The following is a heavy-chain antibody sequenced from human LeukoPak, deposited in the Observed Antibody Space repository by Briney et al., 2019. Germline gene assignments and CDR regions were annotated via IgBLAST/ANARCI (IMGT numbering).Heavy chain of an antibody. CDR3: AKERSLEIAVAGTVFDY. J-gene: IGHJ4*02. CDR1: GFTFSSYS. D-gene: IGHD6-19*01. V-gene: IGHV3-66*01. CDR2: IYSGGDT. Sequence: GGSLRLSCAASGFTFSSYSMNWVRQAPGKGLEWVSVIYSGGDTYYADSVKGRFTISRDNSKNMIYLEMSSLKAEDTAVYYCAKERSLEIAVAGTVFDYWGQGTLVTVSS.